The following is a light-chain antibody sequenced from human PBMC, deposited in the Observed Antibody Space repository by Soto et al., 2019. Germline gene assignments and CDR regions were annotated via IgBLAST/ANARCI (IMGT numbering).Light chain of an antibody. V-gene: IGLV1-44*01. J-gene: IGLJ2*01. CDR3: AAWDDSLNGVV. CDR2: SND. Sequence: QSVLTQPPSASGTPGQRVTISCSGSSSNIGSNTVNWYQQLPGTAPKLLIYSNDQRPSGVPDRFSGSKSGTSASLAISGLQSGDEADYYCAAWDDSLNGVVFGGGTKVTV. CDR1: SSNIGSNT.